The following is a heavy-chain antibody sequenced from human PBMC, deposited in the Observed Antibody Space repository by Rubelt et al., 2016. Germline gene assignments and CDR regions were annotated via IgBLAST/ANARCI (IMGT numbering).Heavy chain of an antibody. CDR2: ISFDGSNK. D-gene: IGHD6-13*01. Sequence: VQLLESGGGLVQPGGSLRLSCAASGFTFSSYAMSWVRQAPGKGLEWVAVISFDGSNKYYADSVKCRFTISRDNSKNTLYLQMNSLRAEDTAVYYCARRRQQAIDYWGQGTLVTVSS. J-gene: IGHJ4*02. V-gene: IGHV3-30*04. CDR3: ARRRQQAIDY. CDR1: GFTFSSYA.